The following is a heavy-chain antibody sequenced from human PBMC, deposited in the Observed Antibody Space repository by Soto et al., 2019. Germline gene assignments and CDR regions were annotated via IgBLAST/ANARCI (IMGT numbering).Heavy chain of an antibody. Sequence: QVQLQESGPGLVKPSQTLSLACSVSGAIVTSGENYWSWVRQPPGKGLEWLGYIYDSGVTSYTPALKSRVTLSLDRPNNQVSLKLRSVTAADTAVYFCVRDLAHGYTGNVWGHETLVTVSS. D-gene: IGHD5-18*01. CDR3: VRDLAHGYTGNV. J-gene: IGHJ3*01. CDR1: GAIVTSGENY. V-gene: IGHV4-30-4*08. CDR2: IYDSGVT.